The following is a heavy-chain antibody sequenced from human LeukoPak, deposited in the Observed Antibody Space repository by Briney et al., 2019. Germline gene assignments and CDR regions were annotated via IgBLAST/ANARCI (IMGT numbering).Heavy chain of an antibody. CDR2: IKHDGSQK. D-gene: IGHD3-22*01. CDR1: GFTFSRYW. CDR3: ARSLYYDSSGYYHY. V-gene: IGHV3-7*04. Sequence: GGSLRLSCAASGFTFSRYWMSWVRQAPGRGLEWVAKIKHDGSQKYYVDSVKGRITISRDNAKNSLYLQMNSLRAEDTAVYYCARSLYYDSSGYYHYWGQGTLVTVSS. J-gene: IGHJ4*02.